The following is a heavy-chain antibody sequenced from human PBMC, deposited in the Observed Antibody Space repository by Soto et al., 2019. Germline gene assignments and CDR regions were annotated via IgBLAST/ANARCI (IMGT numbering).Heavy chain of an antibody. V-gene: IGHV4-59*01. CDR1: GGPISIYY. D-gene: IGHD6-13*01. CDR2: IYYSGST. CDR3: ARGGTSSWYY. J-gene: IGHJ4*02. Sequence: NPSDTLSLTCTVSGGPISIYYWSWIRQPPGKGLEWIGYIYYSGSTNYNPSLKSRVTISVDTSKNQFSLKLSSVTAADTAVYYCARGGTSSWYYWGQGTLVTVSS.